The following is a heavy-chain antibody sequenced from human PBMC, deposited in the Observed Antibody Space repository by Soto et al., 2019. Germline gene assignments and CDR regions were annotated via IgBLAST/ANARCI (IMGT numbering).Heavy chain of an antibody. CDR3: ARRGDDYGAYDGPFRFDY. Sequence: SETLSLTCTVSGGSISSYYWSWIRQPPGKGLEWIGYIYYSGSTNYNPSLKSRVTISVDTSKNQFSLKLSSVTAADTAVYYCARRGDDYGAYDGPFRFDYWGQGTLVT. CDR1: GGSISSYY. J-gene: IGHJ4*02. D-gene: IGHD4-17*01. V-gene: IGHV4-59*08. CDR2: IYYSGST.